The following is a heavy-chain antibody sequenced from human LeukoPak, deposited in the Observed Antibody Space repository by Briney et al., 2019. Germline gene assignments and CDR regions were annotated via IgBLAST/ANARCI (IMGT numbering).Heavy chain of an antibody. V-gene: IGHV4-34*01. CDR3: ARKRSFDL. CDR2: INHSGST. CDR1: GESFSGYY. D-gene: IGHD3-9*01. J-gene: IGHJ4*02. Sequence: PSETLSLTCTVYGESFSGYYWSWIRQPPGKGLEWIGEINHSGSTHYNPSLKSRVTISLDTSKNQFFLKLSSVTAADTAVYYCARKRSFDLWGQGTLVTVSS.